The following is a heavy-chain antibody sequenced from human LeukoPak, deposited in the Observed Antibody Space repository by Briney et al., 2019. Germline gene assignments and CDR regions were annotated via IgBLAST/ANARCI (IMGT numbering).Heavy chain of an antibody. J-gene: IGHJ2*01. Sequence: PSETLSLTCTVSGGSVSSGSYYWSWIRQPPGKGLEWIGYVYYHGGTNYDPSLKSRVTISVDTSKNQFSLKLTSVTAADTAVYYCARRVGTRDWYFDLWGRGTLVTVSS. D-gene: IGHD1-14*01. CDR2: VYYHGGT. CDR1: GGSVSSGSYY. CDR3: ARRVGTRDWYFDL. V-gene: IGHV4-61*01.